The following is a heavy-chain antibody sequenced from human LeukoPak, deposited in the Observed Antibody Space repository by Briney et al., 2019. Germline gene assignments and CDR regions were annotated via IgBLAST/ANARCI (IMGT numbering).Heavy chain of an antibody. CDR1: PLSSGIYA. CDR3: GIAFFTGWLGINDY. J-gene: IGHJ4*02. CDR2: IRNKANGGTA. Sequence: GGSLRLSRTAVPLSSGIYAMTWVRQAPGKGLEWVGFIRNKANGGTADYAASVRGRFTISRDDSKTIAYLQMNSLRTDDTAVCYCGIAFFTGWLGINDYWGQGALVTVSS. V-gene: IGHV3-49*04. D-gene: IGHD6-19*01.